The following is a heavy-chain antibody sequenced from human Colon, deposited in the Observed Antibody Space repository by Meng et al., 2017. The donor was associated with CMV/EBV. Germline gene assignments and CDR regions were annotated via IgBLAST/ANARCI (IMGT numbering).Heavy chain of an antibody. Sequence: SETLSLTCTVSGGSISSYYWSWIRQPPGQGLEWIGYIYYSGSTNYNPSLKSRVTISVDTSKNQFSLKLSSVTAADTAVYYCARGGVVPAARTESYYYYYGMDVWGQGTTVTVSS. CDR1: GGSISSYY. CDR2: IYYSGST. D-gene: IGHD2-2*01. CDR3: ARGGVVPAARTESYYYYYGMDV. J-gene: IGHJ6*02. V-gene: IGHV4-59*01.